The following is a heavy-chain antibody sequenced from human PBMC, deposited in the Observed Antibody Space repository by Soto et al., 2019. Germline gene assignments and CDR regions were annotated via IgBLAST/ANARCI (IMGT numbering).Heavy chain of an antibody. D-gene: IGHD1-1*01. Sequence: PGGSLRLSCAASGFTLNMYSINWVRQAPGKGLEWVSSTFNFSPNLYYADSVKGRFTISWDITKRSLYLQMNSLRAEDTALYYCAKDRPRRTSGYFFDYWGQGTPVTVSS. CDR1: GFTLNMYS. J-gene: IGHJ4*02. CDR3: AKDRPRRTSGYFFDY. CDR2: TFNFSPNL. V-gene: IGHV3-21*04.